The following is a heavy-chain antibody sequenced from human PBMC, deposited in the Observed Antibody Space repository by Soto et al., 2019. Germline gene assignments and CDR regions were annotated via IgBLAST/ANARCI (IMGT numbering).Heavy chain of an antibody. CDR3: ARDALIVVVVAAGWWQPRNLDY. CDR2: INTNTGNP. V-gene: IGHV7-4-1*01. J-gene: IGHJ4*01. CDR1: GYTFTSYA. D-gene: IGHD2-15*01. Sequence: ASVKVSCKASGYTFTSYAMNWVRQAPGQGLEWMGWINTNTGNPTYAQGFTGRFVFSLDTSVSTAYLQICSLKAEDTAVYYCARDALIVVVVAAGWWQPRNLDYWG.